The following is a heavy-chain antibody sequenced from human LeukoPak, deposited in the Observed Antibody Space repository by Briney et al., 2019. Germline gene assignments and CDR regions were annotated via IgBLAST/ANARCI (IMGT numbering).Heavy chain of an antibody. CDR1: GGSISSGGYY. V-gene: IGHV4-31*03. D-gene: IGHD4-17*01. J-gene: IGHJ4*02. CDR3: ALFATGDHGGGDY. CDR2: IYYSGST. Sequence: NPSETLSLTCTVSGGSISSGGYYWSWIRQHPGKGLEWIGYIYYSGSTYYNPSLKSRVTISVDTSKNQFSLKLSSVTAADTAVYYCALFATGDHGGGDYWGQGTLVTVSS.